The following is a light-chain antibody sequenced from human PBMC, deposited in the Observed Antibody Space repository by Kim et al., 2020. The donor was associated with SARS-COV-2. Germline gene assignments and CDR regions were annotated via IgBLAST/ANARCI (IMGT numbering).Light chain of an antibody. V-gene: IGLV1-51*01. J-gene: IGLJ3*02. CDR2: DKN. Sequence: QKVTISCSESSSKIGNNNLSWYQQPPGTAPKLRSYDKNERPPGIPDRFSGSKAGPSATLGITGLQTGDEADYYCGTWDRSLNVWVFGGGTKVTVL. CDR1: SSKIGNNN. CDR3: GTWDRSLNVWV.